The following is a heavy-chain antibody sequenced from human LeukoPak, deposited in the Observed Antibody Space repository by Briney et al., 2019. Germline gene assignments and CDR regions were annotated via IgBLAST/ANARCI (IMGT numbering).Heavy chain of an antibody. J-gene: IGHJ4*02. CDR2: ISSSSSTI. D-gene: IGHD5-12*01. V-gene: IGHV3-48*04. CDR1: EFTFSSYS. CDR3: AREGGSGYDPERYFDY. Sequence: GGSLRLSCAASEFTFSSYSMNWVRQAPGKGLEWVSYISSSSSTIYYADSVKGRFTISRDNAKNSLYLQMNSLRAEDTAVYYCAREGGSGYDPERYFDYWGQGTLVTVSS.